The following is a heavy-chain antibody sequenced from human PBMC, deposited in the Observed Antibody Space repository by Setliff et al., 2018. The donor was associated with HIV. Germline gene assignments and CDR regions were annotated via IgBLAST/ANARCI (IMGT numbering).Heavy chain of an antibody. Sequence: NPSETLSLTCTVSGGSMNSHYWSWIRQSPGRGLEWIGYIYYSVSTKYNPSLKSRVSMSIDTSKNQFSLKMSSVTAADTAVYYCARGVVDYDFWSGSGDYYYMDVWGKGTTVTVSS. J-gene: IGHJ6*03. V-gene: IGHV4-59*11. CDR3: ARGVVDYDFWSGSGDYYYMDV. CDR2: IYYSVST. D-gene: IGHD3-3*01. CDR1: GGSMNSHY.